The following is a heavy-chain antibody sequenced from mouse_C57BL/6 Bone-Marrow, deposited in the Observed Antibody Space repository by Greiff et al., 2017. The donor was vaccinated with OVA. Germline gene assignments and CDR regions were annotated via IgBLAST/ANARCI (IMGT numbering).Heavy chain of an antibody. D-gene: IGHD1-1*01. V-gene: IGHV1-72*01. CDR1: GYTFTSYW. CDR2: IDPNSGGT. J-gene: IGHJ2*01. Sequence: QVQLKQPGAELVKPGASVKLSCKASGYTFTSYWMHWVKQRPGRGLEWIGRIDPNSGGTKYNEKFKSKATLTVDKPSSTAYMQLSSLTSEDSAVYYCARSMLLRSYFFDYWGQGTTLTVSS. CDR3: ARSMLLRSYFFDY.